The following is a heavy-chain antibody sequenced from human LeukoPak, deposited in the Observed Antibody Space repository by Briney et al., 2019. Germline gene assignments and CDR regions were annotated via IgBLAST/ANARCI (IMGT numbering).Heavy chain of an antibody. J-gene: IGHJ4*02. CDR2: VYSTGST. D-gene: IGHD6-13*01. Sequence: SETLSLTCTVSGGSISDYYWSWIRRPPGEGLEWIGYVYSTGSTNYNPSLKSRVTISVDTPKNQFSLRLRFVTAADTAVYYCARHPYSSNAFDSWGQGTLVTVSS. V-gene: IGHV4-59*08. CDR1: GGSISDYY. CDR3: ARHPYSSNAFDS.